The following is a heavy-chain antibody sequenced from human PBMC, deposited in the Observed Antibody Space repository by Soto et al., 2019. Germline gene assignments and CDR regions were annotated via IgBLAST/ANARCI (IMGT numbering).Heavy chain of an antibody. Sequence: SKTPYITSTVSGGCIDSYSCSWLRPPAGKGLEWIGRIYTSGSTNYNPSLKSRVTMSVDTSKNQFSLKLSSVTAADTAVYYCARSDSCGPLGAFDIWGQGTMATVS. J-gene: IGHJ3*02. D-gene: IGHD5-18*01. V-gene: IGHV4-4*07. CDR2: IYTSGST. CDR1: GGCIDSYS. CDR3: ARSDSCGPLGAFDI.